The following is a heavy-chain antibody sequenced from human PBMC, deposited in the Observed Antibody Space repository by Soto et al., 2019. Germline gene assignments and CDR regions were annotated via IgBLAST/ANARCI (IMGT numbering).Heavy chain of an antibody. J-gene: IGHJ6*02. D-gene: IGHD2-2*01. Sequence: LSLTCTVSGGSISSGDYYWSWIRQPPGKGLEWIGYIYYSGSTYYNPSLKSRVTISVDTSKNQFSLKLSSVTAADTAVYYCARERRLYCSSTSCYPHYYYYYGMDVWGQGTTVTVSS. CDR2: IYYSGST. V-gene: IGHV4-30-4*01. CDR1: GGSISSGDYY. CDR3: ARERRLYCSSTSCYPHYYYYYGMDV.